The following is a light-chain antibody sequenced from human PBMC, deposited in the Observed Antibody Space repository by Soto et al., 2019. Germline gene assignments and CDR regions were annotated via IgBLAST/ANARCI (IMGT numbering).Light chain of an antibody. CDR1: SSNIGSNT. J-gene: IGLJ3*02. CDR2: SNY. V-gene: IGLV1-44*01. Sequence: QSVLTQPPSASGTPGQRVTICCSGSSSNIGSNTVNWYQQLPGTAPKLLIYSNYQRPSGVPDRFSGSKSGTSASLAISGLQSEDVADYYCAAWDNSLSGTVFGGGTKLTVL. CDR3: AAWDNSLSGTV.